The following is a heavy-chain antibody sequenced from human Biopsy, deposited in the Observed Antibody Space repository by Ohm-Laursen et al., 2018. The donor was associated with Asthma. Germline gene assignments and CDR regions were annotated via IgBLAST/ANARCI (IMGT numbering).Heavy chain of an antibody. J-gene: IGHJ3*01. CDR2: INAGNGNT. V-gene: IGHV1-3*01. D-gene: IGHD3-9*01. Sequence: SVKVSCNASGYTFIHYAIHWVRQAPGQRLEWMGWINAGNGNTKYSQKFQGRVTITRDTSASTAYMDLRSLRSEDTAMYYCARTYYDFLTGQVNDAFALWGQGTVVTVSS. CDR3: ARTYYDFLTGQVNDAFAL. CDR1: GYTFIHYA.